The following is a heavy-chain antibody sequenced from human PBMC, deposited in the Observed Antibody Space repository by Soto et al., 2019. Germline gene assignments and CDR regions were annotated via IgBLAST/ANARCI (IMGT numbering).Heavy chain of an antibody. V-gene: IGHV1-2*02. J-gene: IGHJ3*02. Sequence: QVQLVQSGAEVKKPGASVKVSCKASGYTFTGYYMHWVRQARGQGLEWMGWINPNSGGTNYAQKFQGGVTMTRDTSISTAYMELSRLRSDDTAVYYCARAPERDCSGGSCYSTAAFDIWGQGTMVTVSS. CDR3: ARAPERDCSGGSCYSTAAFDI. CDR1: GYTFTGYY. CDR2: INPNSGGT. D-gene: IGHD2-15*01.